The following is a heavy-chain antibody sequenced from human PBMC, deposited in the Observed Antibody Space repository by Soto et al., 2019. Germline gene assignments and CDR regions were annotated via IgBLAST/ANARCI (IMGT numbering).Heavy chain of an antibody. D-gene: IGHD3-22*01. CDR3: TTDVYYYDTSGPI. CDR2: IKNQKDGGTT. V-gene: IGHV3-15*01. CDR1: GFTFNNAW. Sequence: EAQLVESGGGLVKPGGSLRLSCAASGFTFNNAWINWVRQAPGKGLEWVGRIKNQKDGGTTDYAAPVKGRFIISRDDSKNTAFLQMNSLRTEDTAVYSCTTDVYYYDTSGPIWGQGTVVTVSS. J-gene: IGHJ3*02.